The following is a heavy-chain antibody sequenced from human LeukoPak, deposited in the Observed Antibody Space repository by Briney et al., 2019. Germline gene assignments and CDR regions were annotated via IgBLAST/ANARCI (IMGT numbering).Heavy chain of an antibody. CDR1: GVSISSSSYY. CDR2: IYYSGST. J-gene: IGHJ4*02. CDR3: ARKYRGTYPPSYFDY. V-gene: IGHV4-39*07. Sequence: SETLSLTCTVSGVSISSSSYYWGWIRQPPGKGLEWIGTIYYSGSTYYNPSLKSRVTISLDTSKNQFSLNLSSLTAADTAVYYCARKYRGTYPPSYFDYWGQGTLVTVSS. D-gene: IGHD3-16*02.